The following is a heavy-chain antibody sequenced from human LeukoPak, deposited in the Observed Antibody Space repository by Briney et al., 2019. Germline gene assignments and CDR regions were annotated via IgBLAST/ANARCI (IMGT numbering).Heavy chain of an antibody. CDR1: GYTFTSYY. CDR3: ARDKVGDSSGYPEYYFDY. J-gene: IGHJ4*02. D-gene: IGHD3-22*01. Sequence: ASVKVSCEASGYTFTSYYMHWVRQAPGQGLEWMGIINPSGGSTSYAQKFQGRVTMTRDTSTSTVYMELSSLRSEDTAVYYCARDKVGDSSGYPEYYFDYWGQGTLVTVSS. V-gene: IGHV1-46*01. CDR2: INPSGGST.